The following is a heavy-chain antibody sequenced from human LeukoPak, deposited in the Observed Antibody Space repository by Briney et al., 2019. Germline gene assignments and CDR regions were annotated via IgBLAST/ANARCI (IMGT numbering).Heavy chain of an antibody. V-gene: IGHV4-38-2*01. D-gene: IGHD3-16*01. Sequence: PSETLSLTCAVSGYSISSGYYWGWIRQPPGKGLEWIGSIYHSGSTYYNPSLKSRVTISVDTSKNQFSLKLSSVTAAGTAVYYCARRLGGGYYYYMDVWGKGTTVTV. CDR3: ARRLGGGYYYYMDV. J-gene: IGHJ6*03. CDR2: IYHSGST. CDR1: GYSISSGYY.